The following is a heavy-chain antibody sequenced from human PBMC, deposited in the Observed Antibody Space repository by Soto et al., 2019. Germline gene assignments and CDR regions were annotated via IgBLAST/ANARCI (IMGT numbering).Heavy chain of an antibody. D-gene: IGHD1-1*01. CDR3: AKASPVGGTTLDY. V-gene: IGHV3-30*18. CDR1: GFTFSSYG. CDR2: ISYDGSNK. Sequence: QVQLVESGGGVVQPGRSLRLSCAASGFTFSSYGMHWVRQAPGKGLEWVAVISYDGSNKYYADSVKGRFTISRDNSKNTLYLQMNSLRAEDTAVYYCAKASPVGGTTLDYRGQGTLVTVSS. J-gene: IGHJ4*02.